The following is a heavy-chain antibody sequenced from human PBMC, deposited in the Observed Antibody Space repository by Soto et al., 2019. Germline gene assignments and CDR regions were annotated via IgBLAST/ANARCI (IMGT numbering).Heavy chain of an antibody. V-gene: IGHV1-18*01. CDR2: ISGSTGKT. CDR3: ARYTGAGLCAY. CDR1: GYTFTSYG. D-gene: IGHD1-1*01. J-gene: IGHJ4*02. Sequence: QVQLVQSGAEVKKPGASVKVSCKTSGYTFTSYGITWVRQAPGQGLEWMGWISGSTGKTNYAQRFQGSVTITTDTSTSTSYMELRSLRPDDTAVYYCARYTGAGLCAYWGQGTLVTVSS.